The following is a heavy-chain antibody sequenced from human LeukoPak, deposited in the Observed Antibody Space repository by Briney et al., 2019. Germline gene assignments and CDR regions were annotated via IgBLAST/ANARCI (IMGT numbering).Heavy chain of an antibody. CDR2: IIPIFGTA. V-gene: IGHV1-69*13. D-gene: IGHD6-6*01. CDR3: ARGEALSSSSTDYFDP. CDR1: GGTFSSYA. Sequence: VASVTVSCKASGGTFSSYAISWVRQAPGQGLEWMGGIIPIFGTANYAQRFQGRVTITADESTSTAYMELSSLRSEDTAVYYCARGEALSSSSTDYFDPWGQGTLVTVSS. J-gene: IGHJ5*02.